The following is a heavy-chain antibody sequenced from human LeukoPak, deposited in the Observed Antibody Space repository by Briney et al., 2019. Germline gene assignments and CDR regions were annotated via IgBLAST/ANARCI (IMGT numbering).Heavy chain of an antibody. CDR2: IYAGGST. D-gene: IGHD6-19*01. J-gene: IGHJ4*03. Sequence: PGGSLRLSCAASGFTFSDYYMSWIRRAPGKGLEWVSVIYAGGSTHYADSVKGRFTISRDNSKNTLYLQMNSLTAEDTAVYYCARAVVGTSCYGYWGQGTLVTVSS. CDR1: GFTFSDYY. V-gene: IGHV3-66*01. CDR3: ARAVVGTSCYGY.